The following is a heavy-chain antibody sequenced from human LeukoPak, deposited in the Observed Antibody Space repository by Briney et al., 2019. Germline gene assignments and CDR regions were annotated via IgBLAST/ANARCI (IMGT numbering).Heavy chain of an antibody. Sequence: SETLSLTCTVSGGSISSYYWRWIRQPPGKGLEWIGYIYYSGSTNYNPSLKSRVTISVDTSKNQFSLKLSSVTAADTAVYYCARRSSIAAPRRAFDIWGQGTMVTVSS. V-gene: IGHV4-59*01. CDR3: ARRSSIAAPRRAFDI. D-gene: IGHD6-6*01. CDR1: GGSISSYY. J-gene: IGHJ3*02. CDR2: IYYSGST.